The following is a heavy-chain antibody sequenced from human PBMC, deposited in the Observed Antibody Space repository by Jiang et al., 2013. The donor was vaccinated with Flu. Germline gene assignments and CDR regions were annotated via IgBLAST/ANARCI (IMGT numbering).Heavy chain of an antibody. V-gene: IGHV3-53*01. Sequence: GGGLIQPGGSLRLSCAASGITVSSNYMTWVRQAPGKGLEWVSVIYSGGSIYYADSVKGRFTISRDNSKNTLYLQMNSLRAEDTAVYYCARDRYGDYDGMDVWGQGTTVTVSS. D-gene: IGHD4-17*01. J-gene: IGHJ6*02. CDR3: ARDRYGDYDGMDV. CDR1: GITVSSNY. CDR2: IYSGGSI.